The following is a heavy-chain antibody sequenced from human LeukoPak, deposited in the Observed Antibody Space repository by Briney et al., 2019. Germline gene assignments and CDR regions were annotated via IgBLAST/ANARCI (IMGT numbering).Heavy chain of an antibody. CDR2: ISYIGRT. CDR3: ARDLVTVTKGFDI. Sequence: PSETLSLICAVSADSFSSHYWTWIRQPPGKGLEWIGYISYIGRTNYNPSLKSRVTISIDTSKNQFSLKLCSVTAADTAVYYCARDLVTVTKGFDIWGQGTLVSVSS. J-gene: IGHJ3*02. D-gene: IGHD4-17*01. CDR1: ADSFSSHY. V-gene: IGHV4-59*11.